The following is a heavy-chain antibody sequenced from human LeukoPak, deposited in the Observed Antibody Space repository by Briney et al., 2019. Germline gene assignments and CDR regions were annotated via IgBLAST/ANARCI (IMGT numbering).Heavy chain of an antibody. V-gene: IGHV3-74*01. D-gene: IGHD3-10*01. Sequence: PGGSLRLSCAASGFTFSSYWMHWVRQPPGKGLVWVSRIRGDGDDTGNADSVKGRFTISRDNAKNTLYLQMNNLRAEDTAVYYCARDLILGSGSLDYWGQGILVTVSS. CDR3: ARDLILGSGSLDY. CDR1: GFTFSSYW. J-gene: IGHJ4*02. CDR2: IRGDGDDT.